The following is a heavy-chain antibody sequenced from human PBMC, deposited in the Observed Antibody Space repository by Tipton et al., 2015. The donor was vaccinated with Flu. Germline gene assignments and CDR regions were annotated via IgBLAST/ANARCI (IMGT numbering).Heavy chain of an antibody. CDR2: IYASGVT. J-gene: IGHJ3*02. D-gene: IGHD7-27*01. CDR3: ARDPHKLGGESDAFDI. CDR1: GGSMSNNF. V-gene: IGHV4-4*07. Sequence: TLSLTCTVSGGSMSNNFWSWFRQPAERGLEWIGRIYASGVTNYNPSLKSRVTMSIDTSKNQFSQRLSSVTAADTAVYYCARDPHKLGGESDAFDIWGQGTMVTVSS.